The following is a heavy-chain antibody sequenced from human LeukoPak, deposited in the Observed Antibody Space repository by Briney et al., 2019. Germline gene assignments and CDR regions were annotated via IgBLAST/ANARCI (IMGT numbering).Heavy chain of an antibody. Sequence: SVKVSCKASGGTFSSYAISWVRQAPGQGLEWMGGIIPIFGTANYAQKFQGRVTITADESTSTAYMELSSLGSEDTAVYYCAGTDCSGGSCYYDHDYWGQGTLVTVSS. J-gene: IGHJ4*02. CDR3: AGTDCSGGSCYYDHDY. CDR2: IIPIFGTA. CDR1: GGTFSSYA. D-gene: IGHD2-15*01. V-gene: IGHV1-69*13.